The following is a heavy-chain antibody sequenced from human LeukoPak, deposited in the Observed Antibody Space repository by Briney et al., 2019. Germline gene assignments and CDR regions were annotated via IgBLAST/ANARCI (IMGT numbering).Heavy chain of an antibody. CDR1: GFPFTTYN. CDR2: IRFSSSDI. Sequence: PGGSLRLSCAVSGFPFTTYNMNWVRPPPGKGLEWVSSIRFSSSDIYYSDSGKGRFPITRDNAKNSLYLQMQSQRAEDTAVYYCAREPMSSSGGGGYYYYYMDVWGKGTTVTVSS. CDR3: AREPMSSSGGGGYYYYYMDV. V-gene: IGHV3-21*01. J-gene: IGHJ6*03. D-gene: IGHD6-6*01.